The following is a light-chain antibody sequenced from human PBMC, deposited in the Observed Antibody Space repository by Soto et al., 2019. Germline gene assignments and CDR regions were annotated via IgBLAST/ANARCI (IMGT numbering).Light chain of an antibody. Sequence: DIVMTQSPDFLAVSLGERATISCKSSQNVLYRSSNKSYLAWYQQRPGQPPRLLLYWASTRESGVPDRFVGSGSETDFTLPISSLQAGDEAIYHCQHYYNTPYTFGQGTTLEIK. CDR1: QNVLYRSSNKSY. J-gene: IGKJ2*01. V-gene: IGKV4-1*01. CDR3: QHYYNTPYT. CDR2: WAS.